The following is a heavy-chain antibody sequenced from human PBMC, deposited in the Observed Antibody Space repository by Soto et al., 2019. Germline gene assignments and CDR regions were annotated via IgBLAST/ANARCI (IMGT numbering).Heavy chain of an antibody. CDR3: AKDSRASGSYHDY. D-gene: IGHD3-10*01. J-gene: IGHJ4*02. Sequence: QVQLVESGGGVVQPGRSLRLSCAASGFTFSSYGMHWVRQAPGKGLEWVAIISNDGSHKYYADSVKGRFTISRDNSKNTMYLQMNSLRGEDTAVYYCAKDSRASGSYHDYWGQGTLVTVSS. V-gene: IGHV3-30*18. CDR1: GFTFSSYG. CDR2: ISNDGSHK.